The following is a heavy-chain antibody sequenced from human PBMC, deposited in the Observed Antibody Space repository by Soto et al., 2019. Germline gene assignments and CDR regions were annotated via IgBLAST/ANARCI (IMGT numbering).Heavy chain of an antibody. CDR1: GPSFSTYY. Sequence: PESLSLTCPVSGPSFSTYYSSWVRQPPGKGLEWVGYIDYSGITNYIPSRKSRVTMSVDTSKNQFSLKLSSVAAADTAVYYCARTLGYSSSGYPMNWFDPWGQGTLVTVSS. CDR2: IDYSGIT. D-gene: IGHD6-13*01. J-gene: IGHJ5*01. CDR3: ARTLGYSSSGYPMNWFDP. V-gene: IGHV4-59*01.